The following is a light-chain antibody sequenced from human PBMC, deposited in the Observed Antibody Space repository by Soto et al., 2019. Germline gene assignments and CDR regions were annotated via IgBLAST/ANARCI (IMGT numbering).Light chain of an antibody. CDR3: QQCYSTPGAFT. CDR1: QSISSY. V-gene: IGKV1-39*01. J-gene: IGKJ3*01. CDR2: AAS. Sequence: DIQMTQSPSSLSASVGDRVTITCRASQSISSYLNWYQQKPGKAPNLLIYAASSLQSGVPSRFSGSGSGTDFTLTISSLQPEDFAIYFCQQCYSTPGAFTFGPGTKVDIK.